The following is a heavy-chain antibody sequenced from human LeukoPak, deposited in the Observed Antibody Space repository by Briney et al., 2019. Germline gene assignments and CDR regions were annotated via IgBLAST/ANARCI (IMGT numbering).Heavy chain of an antibody. CDR1: GGSFSGYY. CDR2: INHSGST. J-gene: IGHJ4*02. Sequence: SETLSLTCAVYGGSFSGYYWSWIRQPPGKGLEWIGEINHSGSTNYNPSLKSRVTISVDTSKNQFSLKLSSVTAADTAVYYCAGGELAAAGTEFDYWGQGTLVTVSS. V-gene: IGHV4-34*01. CDR3: AGGELAAAGTEFDY. D-gene: IGHD6-13*01.